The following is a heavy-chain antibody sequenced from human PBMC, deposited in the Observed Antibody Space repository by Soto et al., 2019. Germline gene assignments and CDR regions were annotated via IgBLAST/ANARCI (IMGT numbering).Heavy chain of an antibody. CDR1: GGTFSSRA. CDR2: IIPVFGRV. J-gene: IGHJ6*02. V-gene: IGHV1-69*01. CDR3: ANSRGGTFLGYHGMDI. D-gene: IGHD3-16*01. Sequence: QVQLVQSGPEVKKTGTSVKVSCKASGGTFSSRAISWVRQAPGQGLEWMGGIIPVFGRVNYAEKFQDRVTITADESTGTVYMELSSLRSEDPALYYCANSRGGTFLGYHGMDIWGQRTTVSVSS.